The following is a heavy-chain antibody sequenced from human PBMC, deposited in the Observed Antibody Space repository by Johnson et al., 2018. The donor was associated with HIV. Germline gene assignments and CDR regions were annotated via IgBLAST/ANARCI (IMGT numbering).Heavy chain of an antibody. J-gene: IGHJ3*02. D-gene: IGHD6-6*01. CDR2: IKQDGSEK. V-gene: IGHV3-7*01. CDR3: ANARGFDYSTSFIVDDDLDI. CDR1: GFTFSSYW. Sequence: VQLVESGGGLVQPGGSLRLSCAASGFTFSSYWMSWVRQAPGKGLEWVANIKQDGSEKYYVDSVKGRFTISRDNAKNSLYLQMNSLRAEDTAVYYCANARGFDYSTSFIVDDDLDIWGQGTMVTVSS.